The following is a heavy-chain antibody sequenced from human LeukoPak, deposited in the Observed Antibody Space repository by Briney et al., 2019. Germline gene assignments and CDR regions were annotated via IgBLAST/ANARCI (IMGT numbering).Heavy chain of an antibody. V-gene: IGHV4-4*07. CDR1: GGSISSYY. Sequence: SETLSLTCTVSGGSISSYYWSWIRQPAGKGLEWIGRIYTSGSANYNPSLKSRVTISVDKSKNQFSLKLSSVTAADTAVYYCAREYYYDSSGYYYWGQGTLVTVSS. D-gene: IGHD3-22*01. CDR3: AREYYYDSSGYYY. CDR2: IYTSGSA. J-gene: IGHJ4*02.